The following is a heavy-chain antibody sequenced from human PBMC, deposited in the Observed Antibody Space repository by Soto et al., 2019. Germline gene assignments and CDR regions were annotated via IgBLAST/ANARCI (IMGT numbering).Heavy chain of an antibody. Sequence: ASVKVSCKASGYTFTGYYMHWVRQAPGQGLEWMGWINPNSGGTNYAQKFQGWVTMTRDTSISTAYMELSRLRSDDTAVYYCARGLEITMVRGVIIGLDLYYFYTDVWGKGTAVTVSS. CDR2: INPNSGGT. CDR3: ARGLEITMVRGVIIGLDLYYFYTDV. V-gene: IGHV1-2*04. J-gene: IGHJ6*03. CDR1: GYTFTGYY. D-gene: IGHD3-10*01.